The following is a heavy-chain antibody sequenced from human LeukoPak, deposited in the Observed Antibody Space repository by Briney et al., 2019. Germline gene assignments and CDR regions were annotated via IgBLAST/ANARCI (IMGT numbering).Heavy chain of an antibody. V-gene: IGHV4-59*01. CDR3: ARAASWYSVFDS. J-gene: IGHJ4*02. CDR1: GDSMSSYY. Sequence: SETLSLTCSVSGDSMSSYYWNWIRQPPGKELEWIGNIYYSGSTDYNPSLKSRVTMSVDTSKNQFSLKLSSVTAADTAVYFCARAASWYSVFDSWGQGTLVTVSS. CDR2: IYYSGST. D-gene: IGHD6-13*01.